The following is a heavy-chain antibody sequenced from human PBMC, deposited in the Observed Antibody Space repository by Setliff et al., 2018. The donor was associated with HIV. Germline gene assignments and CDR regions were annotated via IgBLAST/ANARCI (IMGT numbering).Heavy chain of an antibody. J-gene: IGHJ5*02. D-gene: IGHD2-2*01. CDR3: ARDGATSNWDKKVLDA. V-gene: IGHV4-4*02. CDR2: VSHSGTT. Sequence: SETLSLTCVVSGVSISNSLWWTWVRQPPGKGLEWIGEVSHSGTTYYNPSLGNRVTISVDTSKNQFSLKVTSVTAADTGVYYCARDGATSNWDKKVLDAWGQGTRVTVS. CDR1: GVSISNSLW.